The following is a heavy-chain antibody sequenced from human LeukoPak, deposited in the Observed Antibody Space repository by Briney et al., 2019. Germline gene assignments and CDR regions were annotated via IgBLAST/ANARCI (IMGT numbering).Heavy chain of an antibody. D-gene: IGHD3-10*02. J-gene: IGHJ6*04. CDR2: ISYDGSNK. Sequence: PGRSLRLSCAASGFTFSNYGTHWVRQAPGKGLEWVTLISYDGSNKYYADSVKGRFTISRDNAKNSLYLQMNSLRAEDTAVYHCAELGITMIGGVWGKGTTVTISS. V-gene: IGHV3-30*18. CDR3: AELGITMIGGV. CDR1: GFTFSNYG.